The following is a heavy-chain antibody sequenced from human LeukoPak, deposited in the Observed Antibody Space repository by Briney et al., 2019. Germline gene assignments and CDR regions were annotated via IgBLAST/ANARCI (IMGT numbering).Heavy chain of an antibody. D-gene: IGHD3-10*01. J-gene: IGHJ6*03. CDR1: GFTFSGSA. CDR3: TRQLGELLSGTLYYYYLDV. V-gene: IGHV3-73*01. CDR2: IRSEGNTYAT. Sequence: GGSLRLSCAASGFTFSGSAMHWVRQASGKGLEWVGHIRSEGNTYATTYAASLKGRFTISRDDSKNTAYLQMNSLKTEDTAVYYCTRQLGELLSGTLYYYYLDVWGKGTTVTVSS.